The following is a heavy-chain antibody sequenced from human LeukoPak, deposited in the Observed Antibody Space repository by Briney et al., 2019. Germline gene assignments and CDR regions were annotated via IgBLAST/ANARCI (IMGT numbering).Heavy chain of an antibody. CDR1: GYSFTSYW. Sequence: GESLKISCKGSGYSFTSYWIGWVRQMPGKGLEWMGIIYPGDSDTRYSPSFQGQVTISADKSISTAYLQWSSLKASDTAMYYCARRGVTCSGGTCYSENWFDPWGQGTLVTVSS. J-gene: IGHJ5*02. CDR2: IYPGDSDT. V-gene: IGHV5-51*01. CDR3: ARRGVTCSGGTCYSENWFDP. D-gene: IGHD2-15*01.